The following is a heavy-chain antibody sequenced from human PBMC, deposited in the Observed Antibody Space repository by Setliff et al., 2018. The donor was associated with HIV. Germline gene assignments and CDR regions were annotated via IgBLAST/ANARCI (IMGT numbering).Heavy chain of an antibody. V-gene: IGHV3-15*01. CDR2: TKTKTQRGAT. CDR1: GFTFSNSW. CDR3: ARGQTSVTLQFDH. J-gene: IGHJ4*02. D-gene: IGHD4-17*01. Sequence: PGGSLRLSCAASGFTFSNSWMTWVRQAPGKGLEWVGRTKTKTQRGATDYAAPAKGRFIISRDNAKNSLFLQMNSLRAEDTAVYYCARGQTSVTLQFDHWGQGTLVTVSS.